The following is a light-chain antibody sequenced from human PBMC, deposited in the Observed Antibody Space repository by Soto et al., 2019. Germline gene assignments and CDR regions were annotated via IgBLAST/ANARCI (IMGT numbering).Light chain of an antibody. Sequence: QSVLTQPASVSGSPGQSITISCTGTSSDVGGYNYVSWYQLHPGKAPKLMVYEVSNRPSGVSTRFSGAKSGNTASLTISGLQAEYEADYYCSSYTSSTAYVFGTGTKVTVL. J-gene: IGLJ1*01. V-gene: IGLV2-14*01. CDR2: EVS. CDR3: SSYTSSTAYV. CDR1: SSDVGGYNY.